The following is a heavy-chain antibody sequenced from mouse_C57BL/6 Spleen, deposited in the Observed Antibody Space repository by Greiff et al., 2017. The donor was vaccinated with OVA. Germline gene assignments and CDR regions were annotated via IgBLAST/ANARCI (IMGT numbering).Heavy chain of an antibody. CDR1: GYAFSSSW. CDR2: IYPGDGDT. CDR3: ARSGDRGDAMDY. D-gene: IGHD3-1*01. Sequence: VQLVESGPELVKPGASVKISCKASGYAFSSSWMNWVKQRPGKGLEWIGRIYPGDGDTNYNGKFKGKATLTADKSSSTAYMQLSSLTSEDSAVYFCARSGDRGDAMDYWGQGTSVTVSS. J-gene: IGHJ4*01. V-gene: IGHV1-82*01.